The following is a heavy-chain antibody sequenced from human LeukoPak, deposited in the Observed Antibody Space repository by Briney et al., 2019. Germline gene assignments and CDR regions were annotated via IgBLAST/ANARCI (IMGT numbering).Heavy chain of an antibody. D-gene: IGHD3-22*01. Sequence: PSETLSLTCTVSGGSISSSSYYWGWIRQPPGTGLEWIGSIYYSGSTYYNPSLKSRVTISVDTSKNQFSLKLSSVTAADTAVYYCARDRDNDSSGYYYGTPYNWFDPWGQGTLVTVSS. J-gene: IGHJ5*02. CDR3: ARDRDNDSSGYYYGTPYNWFDP. CDR2: IYYSGST. V-gene: IGHV4-39*07. CDR1: GGSISSSSYY.